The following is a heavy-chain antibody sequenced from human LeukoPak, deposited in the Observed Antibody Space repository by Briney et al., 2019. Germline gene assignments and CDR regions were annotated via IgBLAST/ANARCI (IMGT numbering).Heavy chain of an antibody. J-gene: IGHJ4*02. Sequence: PGGSLRLSCAASGVTFSNAWMNSVCQAPRKRVEWVGRIRSKSDGGTTDYAAPVKGRFTISRDDSKNTVYMQMNSLKCEDTAVYYCTTGSGSHWGQGTLVTVSS. CDR1: GVTFSNAW. CDR2: IRSKSDGGTT. CDR3: TTGSGSH. V-gene: IGHV3-15*01. D-gene: IGHD3-10*01.